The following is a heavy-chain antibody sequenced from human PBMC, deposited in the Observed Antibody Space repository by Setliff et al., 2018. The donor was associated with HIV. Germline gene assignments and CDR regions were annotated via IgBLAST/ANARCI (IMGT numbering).Heavy chain of an antibody. CDR1: GDSISSGSNY. D-gene: IGHD2-2*01. Sequence: SETLSLTCTVSGDSISSGSNYWSWIRQPAGKGLEWIGRIYTSGPRYNPSLENRVTISVDTSKSQFFLMLSSVTAADTAVYYCARASSDIPGVDSNYFDDWGQGTLVTVS. J-gene: IGHJ4*02. CDR3: ARASSDIPGVDSNYFDD. V-gene: IGHV4-61*02. CDR2: IYTSGP.